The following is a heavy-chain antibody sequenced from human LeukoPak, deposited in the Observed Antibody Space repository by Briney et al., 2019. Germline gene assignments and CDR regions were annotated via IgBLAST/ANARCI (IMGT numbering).Heavy chain of an antibody. CDR1: RFTFTTAW. J-gene: IGHJ4*02. Sequence: GGSLRHSCAASRFTFTTAWMSWVRQAPGKGLEWVGRIKSETDGGTTDYAAPVKGRFTISRDDSKNTLYLQMNSLKTEDTAVYYCTTVRTGNLFDYWGQGTLVTVSS. CDR2: IKSETDGGTT. D-gene: IGHD7-27*01. CDR3: TTVRTGNLFDY. V-gene: IGHV3-15*01.